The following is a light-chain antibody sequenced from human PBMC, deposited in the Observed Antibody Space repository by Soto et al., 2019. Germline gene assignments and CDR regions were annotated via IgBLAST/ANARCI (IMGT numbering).Light chain of an antibody. CDR2: NNN. CDR1: SSNIGSNP. CDR3: ASWDDSRSGVL. V-gene: IGLV1-44*01. J-gene: IGLJ2*01. Sequence: QSVLTQPPSASGTPGQKVTISCSGSSSNIGSNPVHWYQQLPGTAPQLLIHNNNQRPSRVPDRFSGSKSGTSASLAISGLQFEDEADYYCASWDDSRSGVLFGGGTKLTVL.